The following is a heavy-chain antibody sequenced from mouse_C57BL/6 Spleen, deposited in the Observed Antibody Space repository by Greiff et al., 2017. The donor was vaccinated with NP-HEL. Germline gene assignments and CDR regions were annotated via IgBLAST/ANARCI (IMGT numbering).Heavy chain of an antibody. Sequence: VQLKESGPELVKPGDSVKISCKASGYSFTGYFMNWVMQSHGKSLEWIGRINPYNGDTFYNQKFKGKATLTVDKSSSTAHMELRSLTSEDSAVYYCASGGKTGTDYWGQGTTLTVSS. CDR2: INPYNGDT. CDR3: ASGGKTGTDY. V-gene: IGHV1-20*01. CDR1: GYSFTGYF. J-gene: IGHJ2*01. D-gene: IGHD4-1*01.